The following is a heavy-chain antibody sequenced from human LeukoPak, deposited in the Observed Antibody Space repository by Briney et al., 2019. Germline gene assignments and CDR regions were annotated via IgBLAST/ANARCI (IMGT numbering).Heavy chain of an antibody. V-gene: IGHV1-18*01. CDR2: ISAYNGNT. J-gene: IGHJ4*02. CDR3: ARGEDCSSTSCDPGDY. CDR1: GYTFTSYG. Sequence: GASVKVSCKASGYTFTSYGISWVRQAPGQGLEWMGWISAYNGNTNYAQKLQGRVTMTTDTSTSTAYMELRSLRSDDTAVYYCARGEDCSSTSCDPGDYWGQGTLVTVSS. D-gene: IGHD2-2*01.